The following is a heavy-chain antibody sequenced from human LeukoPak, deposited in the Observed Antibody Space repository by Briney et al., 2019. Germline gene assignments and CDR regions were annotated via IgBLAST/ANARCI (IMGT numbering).Heavy chain of an antibody. CDR3: AKAQSGSYYPDWFDP. CDR1: GFTFDDYA. Sequence: GGSLRLSCAASGFTFDDYAMRWVRQAPGKSLEWVSGISWNSGSIGYADSVKGRFTISRDNAKNSLYLQMNSLRAEDTALYYCAKAQSGSYYPDWFDPWGQGTLVTVSS. V-gene: IGHV3-9*01. D-gene: IGHD1-26*01. J-gene: IGHJ5*02. CDR2: ISWNSGSI.